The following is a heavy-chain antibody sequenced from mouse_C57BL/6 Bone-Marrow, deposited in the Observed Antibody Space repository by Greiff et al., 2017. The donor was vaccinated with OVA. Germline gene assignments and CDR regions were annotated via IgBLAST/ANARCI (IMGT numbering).Heavy chain of an antibody. Sequence: EVMLVESGGGLVKPGGSLKLSCAASGFTFSSYAMSWVRQTPEKRLEWVATISDGGSYTYYPDNVKGRCTISRDNAKNNLYLQMSHLKSEDTAMYYCARDGYGYDVRFAYWGQGTLVTVSA. J-gene: IGHJ3*01. CDR2: ISDGGSYT. CDR1: GFTFSSYA. CDR3: ARDGYGYDVRFAY. V-gene: IGHV5-4*01. D-gene: IGHD2-2*01.